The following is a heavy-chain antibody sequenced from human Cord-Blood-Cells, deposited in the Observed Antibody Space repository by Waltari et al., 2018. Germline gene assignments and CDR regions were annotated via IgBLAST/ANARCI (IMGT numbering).Heavy chain of an antibody. CDR3: ARVAVAGWYFDL. D-gene: IGHD6-19*01. CDR1: GFTFSSYS. CDR2: ISSSSSFI. V-gene: IGHV3-21*01. Sequence: EVQLVESGGGLVKPGGSLRLSCAASGFTFSSYSMNWVSQAPGKVLEWVSSISSSSSFIYYADSGKGRFTISRDNAKNSLYLQMNSLRAEDSAVYYCARVAVAGWYFDLWGRGTLVTVSS. J-gene: IGHJ2*01.